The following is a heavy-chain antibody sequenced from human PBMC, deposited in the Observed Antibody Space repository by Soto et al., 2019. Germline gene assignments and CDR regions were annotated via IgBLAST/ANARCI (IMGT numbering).Heavy chain of an antibody. CDR3: ARVYGDYLDF. D-gene: IGHD4-17*01. J-gene: IGHJ4*02. CDR1: GGSISSYY. CDR2: IYYSGGA. Sequence: SETLSLTCTVSGGSISSYYWSWIRQPPGKGLEWIGYIYYSGGANYNPSLKRRVTISVDTSKNQFSLKLSSVTAADTAVYYCARVYGDYLDFWGQGTLVTVSS. V-gene: IGHV4-59*01.